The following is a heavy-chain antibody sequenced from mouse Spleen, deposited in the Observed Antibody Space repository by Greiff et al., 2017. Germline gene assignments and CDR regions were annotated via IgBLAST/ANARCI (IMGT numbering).Heavy chain of an antibody. V-gene: IGHV5-16*01. CDR2: INYDGSST. CDR1: GFTFSDYY. CDR3: ARGHYYGYWYFDV. J-gene: IGHJ1*01. D-gene: IGHD1-2*01. Sequence: EVHLVESEGGLVQPGSSMKLSCTASGFTFSDYYMAWVRQVPEKGLEWVANINYDGSSTYYLDSLKSRFIISRDNAKNILYLQMSSLKSEDTATYYCARGHYYGYWYFDVWGAGTTVTVSS.